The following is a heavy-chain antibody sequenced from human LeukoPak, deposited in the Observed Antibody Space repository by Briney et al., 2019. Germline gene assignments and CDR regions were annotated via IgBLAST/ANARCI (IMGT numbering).Heavy chain of an antibody. CDR2: IYYSGST. D-gene: IGHD3-3*01. V-gene: IGHV4-30-4*01. CDR3: ARSNYYDFWSGYGMDV. Sequence: SQTLSLTCTVSGVSISSGDYYWSWIRQPPGKGLEWIGYIYYSGSTYYNPSLKSRVTISVDTSKNQFSLKLSSVTAADTAVYYCARSNYYDFWSGYGMDVWGQGTTVTVSS. CDR1: GVSISSGDYY. J-gene: IGHJ6*02.